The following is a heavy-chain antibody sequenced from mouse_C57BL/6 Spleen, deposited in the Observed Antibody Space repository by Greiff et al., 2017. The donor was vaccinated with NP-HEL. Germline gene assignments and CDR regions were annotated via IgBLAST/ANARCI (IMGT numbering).Heavy chain of an antibody. D-gene: IGHD1-1*01. Sequence: EVKLMESGGGLVQPGGSMKLSCAASGFTFSDAWMDWVRQSPEKGLEWVADIRNKANNHATYYAESVKGRFTISRDDSKSSVYLQMNSLRAEDTGIYYCTRSYGSSFAYWGQGTLVTVSA. J-gene: IGHJ3*01. CDR3: TRSYGSSFAY. V-gene: IGHV6-6*01. CDR1: GFTFSDAW. CDR2: IRNKANNHAT.